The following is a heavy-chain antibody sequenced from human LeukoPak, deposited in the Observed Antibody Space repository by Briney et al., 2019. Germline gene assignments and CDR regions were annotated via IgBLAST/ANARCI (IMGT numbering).Heavy chain of an antibody. CDR1: GGSFSGYY. D-gene: IGHD2-2*01. CDR2: INHSGST. V-gene: IGHV4-34*01. J-gene: IGHJ6*03. CDR3: ARAKEVVVVYYYYYYMDV. Sequence: SETLSLTCAVYGGSFSGYYWSWIRQPPGKGLEWIGKINHSGSTNYNPSLKSRVTISVDTSKNQFSLKLSSVTAADTAVYYCARAKEVVVVYYYYYYMDVWGKGTTVTVSS.